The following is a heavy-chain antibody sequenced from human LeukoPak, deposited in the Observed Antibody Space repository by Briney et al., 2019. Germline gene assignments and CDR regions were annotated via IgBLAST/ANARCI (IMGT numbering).Heavy chain of an antibody. V-gene: IGHV3-20*04. CDR3: ARAKYYYDSSGYCD. CDR1: GFTFSSYA. CDR2: INWNGGST. Sequence: GGSLRLSCAASGFTFSSYAMSWVRQAPGKGLDWVSGINWNGGSTGYADSVKGRFTISRDNAKNSLYLQMNSLRAEDTALYYCARAKYYYDSSGYCDWGQGTLVTVSS. D-gene: IGHD3-22*01. J-gene: IGHJ4*02.